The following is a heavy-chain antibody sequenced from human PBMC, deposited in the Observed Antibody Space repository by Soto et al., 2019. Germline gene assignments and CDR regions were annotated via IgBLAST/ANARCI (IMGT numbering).Heavy chain of an antibody. Sequence: ASVKVSCKASGYTFTSYGISWVRQAPGQGLEWMGWISAYNGNTNYAQKLQGRVTMTTDTSTSTAYMELRSLRSDDPAVYYCARDPGLWGDWPPPLYYYYYYMDVWGKGTTVTVSS. CDR2: ISAYNGNT. V-gene: IGHV1-18*01. CDR3: ARDPGLWGDWPPPLYYYYYYMDV. CDR1: GYTFTSYG. J-gene: IGHJ6*03. D-gene: IGHD2-21*02.